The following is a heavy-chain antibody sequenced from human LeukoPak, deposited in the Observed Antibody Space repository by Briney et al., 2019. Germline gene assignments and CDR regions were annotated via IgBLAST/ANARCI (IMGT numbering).Heavy chain of an antibody. V-gene: IGHV4-34*01. CDR3: ARATVTTSYYYYGMDV. CDR1: GGSFSGYD. J-gene: IGHJ6*02. CDR2: INHSGST. Sequence: PSETLSLTCAVYGGSFSGYDWSWIRQPPGKGLEWMGEINHSGSTNYNPSLKSRVPISVDTSKNQFSLKLSSVTAADTAVYYCARATVTTSYYYYGMDVWGQGTTVTVSS. D-gene: IGHD4-11*01.